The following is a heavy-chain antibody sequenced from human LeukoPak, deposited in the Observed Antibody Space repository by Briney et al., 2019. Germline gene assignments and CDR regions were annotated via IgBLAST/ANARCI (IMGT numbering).Heavy chain of an antibody. CDR2: IIPIFGTA. Sequence: SVKVSCKASGGTFSSYAISWVRQAPGQGLEWMGGIIPIFGTANYAQKFQGRVTITADKSTSTAYMELSSLRSEDTAVYYCAREDYYDSSGYSPVVYWGQGTLVTVSS. CDR3: AREDYYDSSGYSPVVY. J-gene: IGHJ4*02. V-gene: IGHV1-69*06. D-gene: IGHD3-22*01. CDR1: GGTFSSYA.